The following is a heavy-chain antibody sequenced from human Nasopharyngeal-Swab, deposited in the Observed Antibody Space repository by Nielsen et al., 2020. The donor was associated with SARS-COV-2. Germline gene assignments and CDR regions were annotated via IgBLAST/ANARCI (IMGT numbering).Heavy chain of an antibody. CDR3: ARVAAYSYGYYFDY. V-gene: IGHV1-18*01. J-gene: IGHJ4*02. CDR1: GYTFTSYG. CDR2: ISAYNGNT. D-gene: IGHD5-18*01. Sequence: ASVKVSCKASGYTFTSYGISWVRQAPGQGLEWMGWISAYNGNTNYAQKLQGRVTMTTDTSTSTAYMELSSLRSEDTAVYYCARVAAYSYGYYFDYWGQGTLVTVSS.